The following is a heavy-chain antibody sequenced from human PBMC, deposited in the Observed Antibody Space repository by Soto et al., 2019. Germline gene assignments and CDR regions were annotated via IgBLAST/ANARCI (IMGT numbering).Heavy chain of an antibody. Sequence: ASVKVSCKASGYTFTSYDINWVRQATGQGLEWMGWMNPNSGNTGYAQKFQGRVTMTRNTSISTAYMELSSLRSEDTAVYYCARAWAAGYYNYYYYGTDVWGQGTTVTFSS. CDR2: MNPNSGNT. CDR1: GYTFTSYD. D-gene: IGHD3-9*01. J-gene: IGHJ6*02. CDR3: ARAWAAGYYNYYYYGTDV. V-gene: IGHV1-8*01.